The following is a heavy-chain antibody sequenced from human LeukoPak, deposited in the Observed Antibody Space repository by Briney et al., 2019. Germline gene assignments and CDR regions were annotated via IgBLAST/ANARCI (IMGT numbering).Heavy chain of an antibody. CDR2: ISSSSTYM. CDR1: GFTFSNYN. CDR3: VRDPGVVTFYFDS. J-gene: IGHJ4*02. Sequence: PGGSLRLSCAASGFTFSNYNMNWVRQAPGKGLEWVSSISSSSTYMYYADSVKGRFTISRDNSKNTVYLQMNSLRVEDTAVYYCVRDPGVVTFYFDSWGQGTQVTVTS. V-gene: IGHV3-21*01. D-gene: IGHD2-21*02.